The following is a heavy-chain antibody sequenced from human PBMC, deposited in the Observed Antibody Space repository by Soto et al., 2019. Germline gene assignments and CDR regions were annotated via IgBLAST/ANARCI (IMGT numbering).Heavy chain of an antibody. CDR1: GYTFTSYG. J-gene: IGHJ3*02. V-gene: IGHV1-18*01. Sequence: GASVKVSCKASGYTFTSYGISWVRQAPGQGLEWMGWISAYNGNTNYAQKLQGRVTMTTDTSTSTAYMELRSLRSDDTAVYYCAREITFGGVIVNKEDDAFDIWGQGTMVTVSS. CDR3: AREITFGGVIVNKEDDAFDI. CDR2: ISAYNGNT. D-gene: IGHD3-16*02.